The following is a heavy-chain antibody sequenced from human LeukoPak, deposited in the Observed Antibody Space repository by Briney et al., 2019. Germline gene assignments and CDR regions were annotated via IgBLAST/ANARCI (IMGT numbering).Heavy chain of an antibody. CDR1: GFTFSSYS. J-gene: IGHJ6*03. V-gene: IGHV3-21*01. CDR2: ISSSSSYI. D-gene: IGHD3-10*01. CDR3: ARVPPLLWFGELSYYYYYMDV. Sequence: GGSLRLSCAASGFTFSSYSMNWVRQAPGKGLEWVSSISSSSSYIYYADSVKGRFTISRDNAKNSLYLQMNSLRAEDTAVYYCARVPPLLWFGELSYYYYYMDVWGKGITVTVSS.